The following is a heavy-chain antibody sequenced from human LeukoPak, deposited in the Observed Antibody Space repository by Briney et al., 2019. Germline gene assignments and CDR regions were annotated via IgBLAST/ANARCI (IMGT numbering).Heavy chain of an antibody. CDR3: TTAGSGYCSSTSCYALPNDY. J-gene: IGHJ4*02. Sequence: NAGGSLRLSCAASGFTFSNAWMSWVRQAPGKGLEWVGRIKSKTDGGTTDYAAPVKGRFTISRDDSKNTLYLQMTSLKTEDTGVYYCTTAGSGYCSSTSCYALPNDYWGQGTLVTVSS. V-gene: IGHV3-15*01. CDR1: GFTFSNAW. CDR2: IKSKTDGGTT. D-gene: IGHD2-2*03.